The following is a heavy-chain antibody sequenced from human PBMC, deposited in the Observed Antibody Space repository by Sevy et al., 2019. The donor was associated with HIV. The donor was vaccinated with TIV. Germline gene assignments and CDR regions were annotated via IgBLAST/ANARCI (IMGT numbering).Heavy chain of an antibody. Sequence: ASVKVSCKASGYTFTSYGISWVRQAPGQGLEWMGWISPYNCKTNYAQKLQGRVTMTTDTSTSTAYMEVRSLRSDDTAVYYCARGYNWNINFDYWGQGTLVTVPS. CDR2: ISPYNCKT. CDR1: GYTFTSYG. J-gene: IGHJ4*02. V-gene: IGHV1-18*01. D-gene: IGHD1-1*01. CDR3: ARGYNWNINFDY.